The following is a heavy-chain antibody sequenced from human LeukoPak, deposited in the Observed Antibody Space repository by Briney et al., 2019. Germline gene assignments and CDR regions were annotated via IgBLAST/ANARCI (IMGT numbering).Heavy chain of an antibody. CDR2: ISYDGSNK. J-gene: IGHJ3*02. CDR1: GFTFSSYA. Sequence: TGGSLRLSCAASGFTFSSYAMHWVRQAPGKGLEWVAVISYDGSNKYYADSVKGRFTISRDNSKNTLYLQMNSLRAEDTAVYYCAKDSMTYAFDIWGQGTMVTVSS. D-gene: IGHD2/OR15-2a*01. V-gene: IGHV3-30*04. CDR3: AKDSMTYAFDI.